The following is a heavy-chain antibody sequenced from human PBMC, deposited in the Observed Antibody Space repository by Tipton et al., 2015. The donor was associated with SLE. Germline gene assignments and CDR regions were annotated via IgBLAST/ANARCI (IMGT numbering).Heavy chain of an antibody. CDR1: GDSIANNNYY. V-gene: IGHV4-39*07. CDR3: ARGTLEWSHEPDY. CDR2: INYSGSP. J-gene: IGHJ4*02. D-gene: IGHD3-3*01. Sequence: TLSLTCTISGDSIANNNYYWGRIRQPPGKGLEWIGNINYSGSPYYNPSLKSRATISVNTSKNQFSMRLSSVTAADTAIYYCARGTLEWSHEPDYWGQGTLVTVSS.